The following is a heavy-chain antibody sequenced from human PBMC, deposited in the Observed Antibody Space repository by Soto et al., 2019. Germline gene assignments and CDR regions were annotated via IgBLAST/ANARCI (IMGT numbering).Heavy chain of an antibody. CDR2: ISGSGETT. D-gene: IGHD3-22*01. Sequence: SGGSLRLSCVASGFTFNTYAMNWVRQTPGRGLEWVSGISGSGETTYYAASVKGRFTISRDNSKKTLYLQVDSLRAEDAALYYCARVHTPVGVVITTAFDIWGQGTMVTVSS. J-gene: IGHJ3*02. V-gene: IGHV3-23*01. CDR3: ARVHTPVGVVITTAFDI. CDR1: GFTFNTYA.